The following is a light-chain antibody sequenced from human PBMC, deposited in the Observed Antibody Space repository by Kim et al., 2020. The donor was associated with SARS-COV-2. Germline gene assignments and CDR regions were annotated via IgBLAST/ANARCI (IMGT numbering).Light chain of an antibody. J-gene: IGKJ2*01. V-gene: IGKV3-20*01. CDR2: GAS. CDR1: QSVTSRY. Sequence: PGERATLSCRASQSVTSRYFAWYQVKPGQAPRLLIFGASSWATGVPDRFSGSGSGTDFTLTISSLEPEDFAVYYCQQYGTLPYTFGQGTKLEI. CDR3: QQYGTLPYT.